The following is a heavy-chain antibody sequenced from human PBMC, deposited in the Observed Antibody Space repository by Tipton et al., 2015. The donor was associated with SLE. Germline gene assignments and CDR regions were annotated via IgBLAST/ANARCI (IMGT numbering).Heavy chain of an antibody. CDR2: IYTSGST. J-gene: IGHJ4*02. D-gene: IGHD1-26*01. CDR1: GGSISSYY. Sequence: TLSLTCTVSGGSISSYYWSWIRQPAGKGLEWLGRIYTSGSTNYNPSLKSRVTMSVDASKKQFSLKLSSVTAADTAAYYCARDEGELVLDYCGQGTLVTVSS. V-gene: IGHV4-4*07. CDR3: ARDEGELVLDY.